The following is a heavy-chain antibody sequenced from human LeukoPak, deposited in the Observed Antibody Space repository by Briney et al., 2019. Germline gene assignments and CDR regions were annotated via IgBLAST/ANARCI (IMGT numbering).Heavy chain of an antibody. CDR1: GYTFTDFY. J-gene: IGHJ5*02. D-gene: IGHD2-21*02. CDR3: ARAPHTAGINWFDP. V-gene: IGHV1-2*02. CDR2: INPNSGGT. Sequence: ASVQVSCKASGYTFTDFYVHWVRQAPGQGLEWMGWINPNSGGTNYAQKFQGRVTMTRDTSISTAYMELSRLRSDDTAVYYCARAPHTAGINWFDPWGQGTLVTVSS.